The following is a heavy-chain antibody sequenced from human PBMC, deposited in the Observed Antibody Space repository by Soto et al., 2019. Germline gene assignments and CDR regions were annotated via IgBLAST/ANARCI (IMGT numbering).Heavy chain of an antibody. CDR3: AAARVVAATPSLDY. V-gene: IGHV1-58*01. Sequence: QMQLVQSGPEVKKPGTSVKVSCKASGFTFTSSAVQWVRQARGQRLEWIGWIVVGSGNTNYAQKFQERVTITRDMSTXTAYMELSSLRSEDTAVYYCAAARVVAATPSLDYWGQGTLVTVSS. D-gene: IGHD2-15*01. J-gene: IGHJ4*02. CDR1: GFTFTSSA. CDR2: IVVGSGNT.